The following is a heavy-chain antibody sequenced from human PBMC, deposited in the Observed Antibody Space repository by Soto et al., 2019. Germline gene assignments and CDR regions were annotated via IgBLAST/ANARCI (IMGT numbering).Heavy chain of an antibody. J-gene: IGHJ4*02. V-gene: IGHV3-23*01. CDR3: AKDNYYDSSGHHY. CDR1: GFTVSSYA. D-gene: IGHD3-22*01. CDR2: ISGSGGST. Sequence: PGGSLRLSCAASGFTVSSYAMSWVGQPPGKGLEWVSAISGSGGSTYYADSVKGRFTISRDNSKNTLYLQMNSLRAEDTAVYYCAKDNYYDSSGHHYWGQGTLVTVSS.